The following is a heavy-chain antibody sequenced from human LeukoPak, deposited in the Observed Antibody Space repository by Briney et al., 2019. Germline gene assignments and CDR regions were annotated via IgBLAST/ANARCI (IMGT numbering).Heavy chain of an antibody. V-gene: IGHV3-30*03. CDR1: GFTFSSYG. Sequence: PGGSLRLSCAASGFTFSSYGMHWVRQAPGKGLEWVAVISYDGSNKYYADSVKGRFTISRDNSKNTLYLQMNSLRAEDTAVYYCARVGYPWGYYGMDVWGKGATVTVSS. J-gene: IGHJ6*04. D-gene: IGHD6-13*01. CDR2: ISYDGSNK. CDR3: ARVGYPWGYYGMDV.